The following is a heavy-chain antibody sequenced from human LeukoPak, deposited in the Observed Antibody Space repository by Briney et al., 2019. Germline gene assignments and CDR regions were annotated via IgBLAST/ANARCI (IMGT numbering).Heavy chain of an antibody. J-gene: IGHJ3*02. D-gene: IGHD2-15*01. V-gene: IGHV4-59*08. CDR2: IHYSGST. CDR3: ARQCTAGSCNGFDI. CDR1: GGSISSYY. Sequence: ETLSLTCTVSGGSISSYYWIWTRDPPGKGLEWIGYIHYSGSTNYNPSLESRVRISVDMSKTQVSLNLSSVTSADTAVYYCARQCTAGSCNGFDIWGQGTMVTVSS.